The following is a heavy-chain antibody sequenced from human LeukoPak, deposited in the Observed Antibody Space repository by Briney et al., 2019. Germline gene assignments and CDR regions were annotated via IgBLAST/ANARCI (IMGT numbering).Heavy chain of an antibody. V-gene: IGHV3-23*01. Sequence: GGTLRLSCAASGFTFSSYGMSWVRQAPGKGLEWVSAISGSGGSTYYADSVKGRFTISRDNSKNTLYLQMNSLRAEDTALYYCARDRGGIGYYMDVWGKGTTVTVSS. CDR2: ISGSGGST. J-gene: IGHJ6*03. CDR1: GFTFSSYG. CDR3: ARDRGGIGYYMDV. D-gene: IGHD3-16*02.